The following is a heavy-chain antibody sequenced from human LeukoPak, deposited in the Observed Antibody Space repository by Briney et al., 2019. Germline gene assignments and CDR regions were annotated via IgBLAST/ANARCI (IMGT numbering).Heavy chain of an antibody. Sequence: GGSLRLSCAASGFTFSDYYMSWIRQAPGKGLEWVSYISSSGSTIYYADSVKGRFTISRDNAKNSLYLQMNSLRAEDTAVYYCAKNYYDSSGLFDYWGQGTLVTVSS. D-gene: IGHD3-22*01. J-gene: IGHJ4*02. CDR1: GFTFSDYY. CDR3: AKNYYDSSGLFDY. CDR2: ISSSGSTI. V-gene: IGHV3-11*04.